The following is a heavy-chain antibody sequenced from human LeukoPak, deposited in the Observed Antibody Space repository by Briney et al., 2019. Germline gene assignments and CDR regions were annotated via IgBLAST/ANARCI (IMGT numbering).Heavy chain of an antibody. J-gene: IGHJ3*02. Sequence: PSETLSLTCTVSGGSISSSSYYWSWIRQPPGKGLEWIGYIYYSGSTNYNPSLKSRVTISVDTSKNQFSLKLSSVTAADTAVYYCARWDEDSSGLIDAFDIWGQGTMVTVSS. CDR1: GGSISSSSYY. D-gene: IGHD3-22*01. CDR3: ARWDEDSSGLIDAFDI. V-gene: IGHV4-61*01. CDR2: IYYSGST.